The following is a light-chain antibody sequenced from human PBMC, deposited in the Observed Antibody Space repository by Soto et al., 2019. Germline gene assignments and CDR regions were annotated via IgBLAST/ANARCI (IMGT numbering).Light chain of an antibody. V-gene: IGKV1-5*03. CDR3: QQYNSYPWT. Sequence: IQMTQSPSTLSASVGDRVTITCRASQSVSSWLAWYQQKPGKAPNLLIYKASSLGSGVPSRFSGSGSGTEFTLTISSLQPDDFATYHCQQYNSYPWTFGQGTKVEVK. J-gene: IGKJ1*01. CDR1: QSVSSW. CDR2: KAS.